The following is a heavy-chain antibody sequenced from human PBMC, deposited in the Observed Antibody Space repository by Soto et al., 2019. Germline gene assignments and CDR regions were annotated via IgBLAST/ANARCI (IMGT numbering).Heavy chain of an antibody. CDR3: ARDVDSALTGLSDAFDA. Sequence: VGSLRLSCAASGFTFSDYSMNWVRQAPGKGLEWVSYITTSSSPTYYADSVKGRFTISRDNVKNSLYLQMNSLRDEDTAVYYCARDVDSALTGLSDAFDAWGQGTKVTVSS. CDR1: GFTFSDYS. CDR2: ITTSSSPT. V-gene: IGHV3-48*02. D-gene: IGHD3-9*01. J-gene: IGHJ3*01.